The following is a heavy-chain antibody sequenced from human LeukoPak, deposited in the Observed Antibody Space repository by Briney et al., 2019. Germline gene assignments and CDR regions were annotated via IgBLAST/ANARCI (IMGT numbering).Heavy chain of an antibody. J-gene: IGHJ3*02. Sequence: SETLSLTCTVSGGSISSYYWSWIRQPPGKGLEWIGYIYYSGSTYYNPSLKSRVTISVDTSKNQFSLKLSSVTAADTAVYYCARRMTVAFDIWGQGTMVTVSS. CDR3: ARRMTVAFDI. D-gene: IGHD2-21*02. CDR2: IYYSGST. CDR1: GGSISSYY. V-gene: IGHV4-59*08.